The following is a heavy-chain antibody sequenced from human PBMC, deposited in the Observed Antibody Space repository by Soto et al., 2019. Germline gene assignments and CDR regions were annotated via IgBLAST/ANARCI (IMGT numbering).Heavy chain of an antibody. CDR2: IYYSGST. Sequence: PSETLSLTCTVSGGSISSYYWSWIRQPPGKGLEWIGYIYYSGSTNYNPSLKSRVTISVDTSKNQFSLKLSSVTAADTAVYYCARHGGYCSGGSCYVWFDYWGQGTLVTVS. J-gene: IGHJ4*02. CDR3: ARHGGYCSGGSCYVWFDY. V-gene: IGHV4-59*08. D-gene: IGHD2-15*01. CDR1: GGSISSYY.